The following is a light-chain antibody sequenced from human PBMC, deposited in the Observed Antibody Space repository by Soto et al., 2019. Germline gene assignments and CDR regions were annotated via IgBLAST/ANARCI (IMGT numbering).Light chain of an antibody. CDR2: DAS. J-gene: IGKJ1*01. Sequence: DIQLTQSPSSLSASVGDRVTITCRASQGISSWLAWYQQKPGKAPKLLIYDASSLESGVPSRCSGTGSTTEITRPQPGVYADDFSPYFSQQCETFGRGTKVEIK. CDR3: QQCET. V-gene: IGKV1-5*01. CDR1: QGISSW.